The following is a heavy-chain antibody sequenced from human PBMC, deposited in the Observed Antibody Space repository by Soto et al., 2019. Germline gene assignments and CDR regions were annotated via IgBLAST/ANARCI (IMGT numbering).Heavy chain of an antibody. CDR2: ISASGGST. Sequence: PGGSLRLSCAASGFTFNNYAMNWVRQAPGKGLEWVSSISASGGSTYYANSVRGRFTISRDNSKNTLYLQTNSLRAEDTAVYYCAKARTRSYADALDIWGQGTLVTV. CDR1: GFTFNNYA. D-gene: IGHD2-8*01. CDR3: AKARTRSYADALDI. V-gene: IGHV3-23*01. J-gene: IGHJ3*02.